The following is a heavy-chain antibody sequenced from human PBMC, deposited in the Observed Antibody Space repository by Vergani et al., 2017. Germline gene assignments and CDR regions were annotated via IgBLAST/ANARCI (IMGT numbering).Heavy chain of an antibody. CDR3: ATEGSGYGDYYYYYGMDV. CDR2: IYTSGST. V-gene: IGHV4-4*07. D-gene: IGHD4-17*01. J-gene: IGHJ6*02. CDR1: GGSISSYY. Sequence: QVQLQESGPGLVKPSETLSLTCTVSGGSISSYYWSWIRQPAGKGLEWIGRIYTSGSTNYNPSLKSRVTISVDTSKNQFSLKLSSVTAADTAVYYCATEGSGYGDYYYYYGMDVWGQGTTVTVSS.